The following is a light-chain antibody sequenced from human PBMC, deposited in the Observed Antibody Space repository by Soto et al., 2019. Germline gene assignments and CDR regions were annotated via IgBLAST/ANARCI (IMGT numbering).Light chain of an antibody. CDR1: QGITNY. CDR3: QQLPRYPLT. Sequence: DIQLTQSPSFLSASVGDRVTITCRASQGITNYLAWYQQKPGKAPNLLIYAASTLQGGVPSRFSGRGSGTDFNLPINSPQPGDFATYYWQQLPRYPLTFGGGNKVEIQ. CDR2: AAS. V-gene: IGKV1-9*01. J-gene: IGKJ4*01.